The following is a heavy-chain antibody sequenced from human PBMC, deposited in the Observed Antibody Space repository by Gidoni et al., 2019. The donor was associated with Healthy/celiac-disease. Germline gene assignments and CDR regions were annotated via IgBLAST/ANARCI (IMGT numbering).Heavy chain of an antibody. D-gene: IGHD3-10*01. Sequence: EVQLVESGGGLVKPGGSLRLSCAASGFTFSSYSMNWVRQAPGKGLEWVSSNSSNSYFLYYADPVKGRFPISRDNAKNSLYLQMNSLRAEDTAVYYCARDSDYYGTGWFDPWGQGTLVTVSS. V-gene: IGHV3-21*01. CDR3: ARDSDYYGTGWFDP. CDR1: GFTFSSYS. J-gene: IGHJ5*02. CDR2: NSSNSYFL.